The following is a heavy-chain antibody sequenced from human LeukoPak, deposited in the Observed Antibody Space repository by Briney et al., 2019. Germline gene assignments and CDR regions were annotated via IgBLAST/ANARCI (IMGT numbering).Heavy chain of an antibody. Sequence: PGGSLRLSCAASGFTVSSNYMSWVRQSPGKGLEWVSVIYSGGSTYYADSVKGRFTISRDNSKDTLYLQMNSLRAEDTAVYYCASNRDYGDYYYWGQGTLVTVSS. CDR1: GFTVSSNY. D-gene: IGHD4-17*01. J-gene: IGHJ4*02. V-gene: IGHV3-53*01. CDR3: ASNRDYGDYYY. CDR2: IYSGGST.